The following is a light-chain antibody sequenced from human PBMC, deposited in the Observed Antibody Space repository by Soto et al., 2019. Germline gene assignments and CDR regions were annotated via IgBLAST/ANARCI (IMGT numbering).Light chain of an antibody. V-gene: IGKV3D-15*01. Sequence: EIVLTQSPGTLSLSPGERATLSCRASQGLTSNFLAWYQQKPGQAPSLLIYGASTRATGIPARFSGSGSGTEFTLTISSLQSEDFAVYYCQKYNNWPPITFGQGTRLEIK. CDR2: GAS. CDR1: QGLTSN. J-gene: IGKJ5*01. CDR3: QKYNNWPPIT.